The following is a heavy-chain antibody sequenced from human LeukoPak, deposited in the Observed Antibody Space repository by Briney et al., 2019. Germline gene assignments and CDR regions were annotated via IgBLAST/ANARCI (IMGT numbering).Heavy chain of an antibody. CDR2: IYTSGST. CDR3: ASLPKYYYDSSGYLIGYYYMDV. Sequence: SETLSLTCTVSGGSISSYYWSWIRQPAGKGLEWIGRIYTSGSTNYNPSLKSRVTMSVDTSKNQFSLKLSSVTAADTAVYYCASLPKYYYDSSGYLIGYYYMDVWGKGTTVTVSS. V-gene: IGHV4-4*07. D-gene: IGHD3-22*01. J-gene: IGHJ6*03. CDR1: GGSISSYY.